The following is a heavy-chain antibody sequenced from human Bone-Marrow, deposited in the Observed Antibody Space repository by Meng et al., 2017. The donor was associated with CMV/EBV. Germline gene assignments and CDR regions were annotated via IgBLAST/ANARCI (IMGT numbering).Heavy chain of an antibody. CDR1: GYTFTSYD. D-gene: IGHD6-19*01. Sequence: ASVKVSCKASGYTFTSYDINWVRQATGQGLEWMGWMNPNSGNTGYAQKFQGRVTITRNTSISTAYMELSSLRSEDTAVYYCARAPLGYSSGWYDYWGQGTLVTVSS. V-gene: IGHV1-8*03. J-gene: IGHJ4*02. CDR2: MNPNSGNT. CDR3: ARAPLGYSSGWYDY.